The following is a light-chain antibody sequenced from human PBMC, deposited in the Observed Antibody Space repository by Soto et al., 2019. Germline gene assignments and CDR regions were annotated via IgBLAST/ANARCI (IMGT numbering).Light chain of an antibody. J-gene: IGKJ3*01. CDR1: QGIANF. CDR2: GAS. V-gene: IGKV1-9*01. CDR3: QQLNSFPIP. Sequence: IQLTQSPSSLSASVGDRDTISCRASQGIANFLAWYQQKPGKAPKLLIYGASTLQSGVPSRFSGSGSGTDFTVTISSLQPEDFATYFCQQLNSFPIPFGPGTKVDIK.